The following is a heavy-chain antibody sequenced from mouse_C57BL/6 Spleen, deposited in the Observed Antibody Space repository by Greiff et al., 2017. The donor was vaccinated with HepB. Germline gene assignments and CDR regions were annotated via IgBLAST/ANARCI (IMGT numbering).Heavy chain of an antibody. CDR1: GYTFTSYW. V-gene: IGHV1-61*01. J-gene: IGHJ3*01. Sequence: VQLQQPGAELVRPGSSVKLSCKASGYTFTSYWMDWVKQRPGQGLEWIGNIYPSASETHYNQKFKDKATLTVDKSSSTAYMQRSSLTSEDSAVYYCETDSSGYVFAYWGQGTLVTVSA. CDR3: ETDSSGYVFAY. D-gene: IGHD3-2*02. CDR2: IYPSASET.